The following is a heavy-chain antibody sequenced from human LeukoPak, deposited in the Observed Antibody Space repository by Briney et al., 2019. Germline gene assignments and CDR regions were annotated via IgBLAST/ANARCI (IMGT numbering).Heavy chain of an antibody. CDR3: AKKEGSHLLD. CDR1: GFTFSSYA. CDR2: ITASGGST. J-gene: IGHJ4*02. Sequence: GGSLRLSCAASGFTFSSYAMGWVRQAPGKGLEWVSGITASGGSTYYADSVKGRFTISRDNSKNTLYLQMNSLRAEDTAVYYCAKKEGSHLLDWGQGTLVTVSS. V-gene: IGHV3-23*01. D-gene: IGHD2-8*02.